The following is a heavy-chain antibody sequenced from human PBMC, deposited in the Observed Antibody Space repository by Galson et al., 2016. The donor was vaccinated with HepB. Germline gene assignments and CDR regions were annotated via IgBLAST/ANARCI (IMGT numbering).Heavy chain of an antibody. CDR1: GVSFSNYY. J-gene: IGHJ1*01. CDR2: INHSGST. CDR3: ARVGLPQALRTEYFQH. D-gene: IGHD1-14*01. Sequence: SETLSLTCAVYGVSFSNYYWSWIRQSPGKGLEWIGEINHSGSTTFNPSLKSRVAMSVDTSKNQFSLNLSSVTVADTAVYYCARVGLPQALRTEYFQHWGQGSLVTVSS. V-gene: IGHV4-34*01.